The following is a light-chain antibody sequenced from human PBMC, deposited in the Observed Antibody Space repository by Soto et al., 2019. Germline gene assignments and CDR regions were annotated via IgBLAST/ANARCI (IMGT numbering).Light chain of an antibody. CDR1: ETVATN. CDR2: GAS. V-gene: IGKV3-15*01. CDR3: QQYFEWPPMT. J-gene: IGKJ1*01. Sequence: EVVMTQSPATLSESPGERATLSCWASETVATNLAWYQQKPGQAPRLLISGASTRAAGISDRFRGSGSGTEFTLTISSLRSEDSGIYYCQQYFEWPPMTFGQGTKVEI.